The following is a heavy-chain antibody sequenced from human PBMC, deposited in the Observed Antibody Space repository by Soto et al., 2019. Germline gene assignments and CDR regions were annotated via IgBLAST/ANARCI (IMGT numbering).Heavy chain of an antibody. J-gene: IGHJ4*02. D-gene: IGHD4-4*01. CDR1: GYTFTGYY. CDR2: INPNSGGT. CDR3: VKESSNYDYDY. V-gene: IGHV1-2*04. Sequence: GASVKVSCKASGYTFTGYYMHWVRQAPGQGLEWMGWINPNSGGTNYAQKSQGWVTMTRDTSISTAYMELSRLRSDDTAVYYCVKESSNYDYDYWGQGTVVTVSS.